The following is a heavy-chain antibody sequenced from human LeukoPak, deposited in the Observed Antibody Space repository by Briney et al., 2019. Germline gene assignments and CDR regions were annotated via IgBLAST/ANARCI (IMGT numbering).Heavy chain of an antibody. CDR3: VRDRGWLVCEF. Sequence: GGSLRLSCAASGFTFINYWMDWVRQAPGKGLEWVANIKHDGSEIYYVDSVKGRFTISRDNTKNSLYLQMNSLRAEDTAVYYCVRDRGWLVCEFWGQGTLVTVSS. CDR2: IKHDGSEI. D-gene: IGHD6-19*01. CDR1: GFTFINYW. V-gene: IGHV3-7*03. J-gene: IGHJ4*02.